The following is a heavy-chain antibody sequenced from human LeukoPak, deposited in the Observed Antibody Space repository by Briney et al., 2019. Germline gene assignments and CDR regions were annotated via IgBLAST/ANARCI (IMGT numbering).Heavy chain of an antibody. Sequence: PGASVTVSCKASGYTFTGYYMHWVRQAPGQGLEWMGWINPNSGGTNYAQKFQGRVTMTRDTPISTAYMELSRLRSDDTAVYYCARDSPTTYYYDSSGYYSLWGQGTLVTVSS. CDR3: ARDSPTTYYYDSSGYYSL. J-gene: IGHJ4*02. V-gene: IGHV1-2*02. CDR2: INPNSGGT. D-gene: IGHD3-22*01. CDR1: GYTFTGYY.